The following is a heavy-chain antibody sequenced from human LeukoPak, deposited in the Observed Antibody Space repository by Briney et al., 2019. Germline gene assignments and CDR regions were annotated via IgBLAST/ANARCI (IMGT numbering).Heavy chain of an antibody. CDR3: AKDFGRGWGLPPQYYFDF. Sequence: PGGSLRLSCAASGFTFSSYAMSWVRQAPGKGLEWVSAISGSGGSTYYADSVKGRFTISRGNSKNTLYLQMNSLRAEDSAVYYCAKDFGRGWGLPPQYYFDFWGQGTLVTVSS. V-gene: IGHV3-23*01. D-gene: IGHD2-21*02. CDR2: ISGSGGST. CDR1: GFTFSSYA. J-gene: IGHJ4*02.